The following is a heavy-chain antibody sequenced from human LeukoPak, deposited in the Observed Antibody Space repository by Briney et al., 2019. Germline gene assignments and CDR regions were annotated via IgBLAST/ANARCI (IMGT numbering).Heavy chain of an antibody. CDR1: EYTFTGYY. CDR3: ARVPRSGSYIYFDY. V-gene: IGHV1-2*06. J-gene: IGHJ4*02. Sequence: ASVKVSCTASEYTFTGYYIHWVRQAPGQGLEWMGRLNPNTGGTNYAQNFQGRVTMTRDTSISTVYMELSSLRSDDTALYYCARVPRSGSYIYFDYWGQGTLVTVSS. CDR2: LNPNTGGT. D-gene: IGHD3-10*01.